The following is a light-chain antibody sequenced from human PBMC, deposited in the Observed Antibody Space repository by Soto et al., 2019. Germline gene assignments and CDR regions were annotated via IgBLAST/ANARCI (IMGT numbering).Light chain of an antibody. CDR2: DVS. CDR3: SSYTSSSTLYV. Sequence: QSALTQPASVSGSPGQSITISCTGTSSDVGGYNYVSWYQQHPGKAPKLMIYDVSYRPLGVSNRFSGSKSGNTASLTISGLQAEDEADYYCSSYTSSSTLYVFGTGTKLTVL. CDR1: SSDVGGYNY. V-gene: IGLV2-14*03. J-gene: IGLJ1*01.